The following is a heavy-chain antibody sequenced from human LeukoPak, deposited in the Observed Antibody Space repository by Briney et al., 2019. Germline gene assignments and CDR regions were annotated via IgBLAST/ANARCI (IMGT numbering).Heavy chain of an antibody. J-gene: IGHJ3*02. CDR3: ATGYLGYCSSTSCYDAFDI. Sequence: GESLKISCKGSGYSFTSYWIGWVRQMPGKGLEWMGIIYPGDSDTRYSPSFQGQVTISADKSISTAYLQWSSLEASDTAMYYCATGYLGYCSSTSCYDAFDIWGQGTMVTVSS. CDR1: GYSFTSYW. D-gene: IGHD2-2*01. CDR2: IYPGDSDT. V-gene: IGHV5-51*01.